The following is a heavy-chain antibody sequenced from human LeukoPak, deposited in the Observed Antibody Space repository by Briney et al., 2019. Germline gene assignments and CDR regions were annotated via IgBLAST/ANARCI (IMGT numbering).Heavy chain of an antibody. D-gene: IGHD2-21*01. CDR3: ARDEGVVVIARGPNDY. Sequence: GASVKVSCKASGYTFTGYYMHWVRQAPGQGPEWMGWINPNSGGTNYAQKFQGRVTMTRDTSISTAYMELSRLRSDDTAVYYCARDEGVVVIARGPNDYWGQGTLVTVSS. V-gene: IGHV1-2*02. J-gene: IGHJ4*02. CDR2: INPNSGGT. CDR1: GYTFTGYY.